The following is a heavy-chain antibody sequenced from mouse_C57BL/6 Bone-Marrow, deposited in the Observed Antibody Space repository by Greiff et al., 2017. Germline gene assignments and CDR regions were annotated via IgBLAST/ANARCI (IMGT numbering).Heavy chain of an antibody. CDR2: IYPGDGDT. Sequence: VQVVESGPELVKPGASVKISCKASGYAFSSSWMNWVKQRPGKGLEWIGRIYPGDGDTNYNGKFKGKATLTADKSSSTAYMQLSSLTSEDSAVDFCARNYGSSYWYFDVWGTGTTVTVSS. CDR1: GYAFSSSW. J-gene: IGHJ1*03. CDR3: ARNYGSSYWYFDV. D-gene: IGHD1-1*01. V-gene: IGHV1-82*01.